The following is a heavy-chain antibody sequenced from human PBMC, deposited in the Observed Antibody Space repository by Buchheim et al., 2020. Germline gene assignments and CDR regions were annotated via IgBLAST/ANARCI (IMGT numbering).Heavy chain of an antibody. CDR2: ISSSGSTI. CDR3: ARNYYDSSGYYPDAFDI. Sequence: EVQLVESGGGLVQPGGSLRLSCAASGFTFSSYEMNWVRQAPGKGLEWVSYISSSGSTIYYADSVKGRFTISRDNAKKSLYPQMNSLRAEDTAVYYCARNYYDSSGYYPDAFDIWGQGT. V-gene: IGHV3-48*03. J-gene: IGHJ3*02. D-gene: IGHD3-22*01. CDR1: GFTFSSYE.